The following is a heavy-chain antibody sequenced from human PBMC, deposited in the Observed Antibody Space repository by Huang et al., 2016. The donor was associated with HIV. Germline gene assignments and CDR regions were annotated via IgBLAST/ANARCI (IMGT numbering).Heavy chain of an antibody. CDR3: GRGGGGGSWQTPLVWLDP. V-gene: IGHV7-4-1*04. Sequence: QVRLVQSGSELKQPGASVKISCKTSGYMFASYTIHGGLQAPGQGLEWSGGINTITEKSAPAPACTGRCLLSFDTSSNMAYVESNGLESQDTAVYFCGRGGGGGSWQTPLVWLDPWGQGTLISVSS. J-gene: IGHJ5*02. CDR1: GYMFASYT. D-gene: IGHD2-15*01. CDR2: INTITEKS.